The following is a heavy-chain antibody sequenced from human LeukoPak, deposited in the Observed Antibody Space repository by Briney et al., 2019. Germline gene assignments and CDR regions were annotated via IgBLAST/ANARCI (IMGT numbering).Heavy chain of an antibody. V-gene: IGHV3-33*06. D-gene: IGHD3/OR15-3a*01. CDR3: AKGGLGSRYFDY. Sequence: PGGSLRLSCAASGFTSSSYGMHWVRQAPGKGLEWVAVIWYDGSNKYYADSVKGRFTISRDNSKNTLYLQMNSLRAEDTAVYYCAKGGLGSRYFDYWGQGTLVTVSS. CDR1: GFTSSSYG. CDR2: IWYDGSNK. J-gene: IGHJ4*02.